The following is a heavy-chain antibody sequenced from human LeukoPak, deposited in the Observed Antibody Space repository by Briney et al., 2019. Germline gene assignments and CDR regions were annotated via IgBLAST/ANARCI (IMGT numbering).Heavy chain of an antibody. V-gene: IGHV3-23*01. CDR1: GITFSSYA. CDR2: ISGSGVST. CDR3: ARSRYSNSWLFDY. J-gene: IGHJ4*02. D-gene: IGHD6-13*01. Sequence: GSLRLSCAAPGITFSSYAMTWVRQAPGKGLEWVSAISGSGVSTYYADSVKGRFTISRDNSKNTVYLQMNSLRAEDTAVFYCARSRYSNSWLFDYWAERTRVTVSS.